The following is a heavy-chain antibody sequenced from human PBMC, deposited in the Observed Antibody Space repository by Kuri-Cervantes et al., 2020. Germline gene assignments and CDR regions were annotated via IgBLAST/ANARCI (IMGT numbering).Heavy chain of an antibody. CDR3: AKEAGPYDRWYYGMDV. CDR2: ISYDGSNK. D-gene: IGHD5-12*01. Sequence: GGSLRLSCAASGFTFGSYGMHWVRQAPGKGLEWVAVISYDGSNKYYADSVKGRFTISRDNSKNTLYLQMNSLRAEDKAVYYCAKEAGPYDRWYYGMDVWGQGTTVTVSS. J-gene: IGHJ6*02. V-gene: IGHV3-30*18. CDR1: GFTFGSYG.